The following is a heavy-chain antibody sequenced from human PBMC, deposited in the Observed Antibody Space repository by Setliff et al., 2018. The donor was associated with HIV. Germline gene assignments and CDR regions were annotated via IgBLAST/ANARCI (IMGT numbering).Heavy chain of an antibody. CDR2: INAGKGNT. V-gene: IGHV1-3*01. Sequence: ASVKVSCKASGYSFTRYAMHWVRQAPGQRLEWMGWINAGKGNTKYSQKLQGRVTITRDTSASIVYMDLSSLRSEDTAVYYCARSTVTTGGSYYYGMDVWGQGTTVTVS. CDR3: ARSTVTTGGSYYYGMDV. J-gene: IGHJ6*02. D-gene: IGHD4-17*01. CDR1: GYSFTRYA.